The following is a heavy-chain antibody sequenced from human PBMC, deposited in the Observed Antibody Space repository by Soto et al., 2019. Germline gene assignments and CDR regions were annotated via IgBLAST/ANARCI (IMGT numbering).Heavy chain of an antibody. CDR1: GGSISSYY. J-gene: IGHJ4*02. V-gene: IGHV4-59*01. Sequence: SETLSLTCTVSGGSISSYYWSWIRQPPGKGLEWIGYIYYSGSTNYNPSLKSRVTISVDTSKNQFSLKLSSVTAADTAVYYCASTFYSNPSAFDYWGQGTLVTVSS. D-gene: IGHD4-4*01. CDR3: ASTFYSNPSAFDY. CDR2: IYYSGST.